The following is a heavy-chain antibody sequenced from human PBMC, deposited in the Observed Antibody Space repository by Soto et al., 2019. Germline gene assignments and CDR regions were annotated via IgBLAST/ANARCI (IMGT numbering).Heavy chain of an antibody. CDR2: INYDGSST. CDR1: GFTFSTYW. D-gene: IGHD3-10*01. V-gene: IGHV3-74*01. J-gene: IGHJ4*02. Sequence: EVQLVESGGGLVQPGGSLRLSCAASGFTFSTYWMHWVRQAPGKGLVWVSRINYDGSSTDYADSVKGRFTISRDNAKNTLYLQMNTMTAEETAVYYCTRGHRPTSVGTGAYWGQGTLVTVSS. CDR3: TRGHRPTSVGTGAY.